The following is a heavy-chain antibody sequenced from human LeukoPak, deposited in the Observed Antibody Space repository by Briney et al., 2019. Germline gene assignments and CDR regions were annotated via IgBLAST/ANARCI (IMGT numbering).Heavy chain of an antibody. V-gene: IGHV4-30-2*01. Sequence: SETLSLTCAVSGGSISSGGYSWSWIRQPPGKGLEWVGYIYHSGSTYYNPSLNSRVTISVDRSKNQFSLKLSSVTAADTAVYYCASSYYYDSSGANFDYWGQGTLVTVSS. CDR1: GGSISSGGYS. CDR3: ASSYYYDSSGANFDY. J-gene: IGHJ4*02. CDR2: IYHSGST. D-gene: IGHD3-22*01.